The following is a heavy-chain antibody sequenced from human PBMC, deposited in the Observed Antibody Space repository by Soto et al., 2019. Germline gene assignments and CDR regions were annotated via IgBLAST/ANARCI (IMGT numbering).Heavy chain of an antibody. CDR3: AREIHTYYYRSGRRNYYYMDV. CDR1: GFTVSSNY. J-gene: IGHJ6*03. CDR2: IYSGGST. V-gene: IGHV3-53*04. D-gene: IGHD3-10*01. Sequence: EVQLVESGGGLVQPGGSLRLSCAASGFTVSSNYMSWVRQAPGKGLEWVSVIYSGGSTYYADSVKGRFTISRHNSKNTLYLQMNSLRAEYTAVYYCAREIHTYYYRSGRRNYYYMDVWGKGTTVTVSS.